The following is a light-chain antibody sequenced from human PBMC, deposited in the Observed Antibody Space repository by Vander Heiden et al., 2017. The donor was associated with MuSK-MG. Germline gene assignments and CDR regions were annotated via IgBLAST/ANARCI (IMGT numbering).Light chain of an antibody. J-gene: IGLJ2*01. V-gene: IGLV1-40*01. CDR3: QSYDTSRNGLL. CDR2: ANS. CDR1: SSNMGAGYD. Sequence: QSVLTQPPSVSGAPGQTVTIACTGSSSNMGAGYDVHWYQQLPRPAPNRLMYANSNRRSGVPDRISVSKSGTAASLTITVPQAEDEADYYYQSYDTSRNGLLFGGGTKLTVL.